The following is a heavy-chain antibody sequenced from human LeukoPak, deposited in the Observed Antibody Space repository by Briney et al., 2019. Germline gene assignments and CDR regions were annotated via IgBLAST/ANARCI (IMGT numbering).Heavy chain of an antibody. D-gene: IGHD3-9*01. Sequence: GGSLRLSCAASGFMFDHYTMHWVRQAPGKGLEWVSLISWDGGSTYYADSVKGRFTISRDNRKNSLFLQMNSLRDEDTALYYCAKDMGGYYDILTGYRDAFDIWGQGTMVTVSS. CDR3: AKDMGGYYDILTGYRDAFDI. V-gene: IGHV3-43*01. CDR2: ISWDGGST. J-gene: IGHJ3*02. CDR1: GFMFDHYT.